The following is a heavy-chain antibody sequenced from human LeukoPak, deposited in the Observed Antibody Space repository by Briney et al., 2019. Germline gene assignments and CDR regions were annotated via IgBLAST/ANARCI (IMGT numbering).Heavy chain of an antibody. Sequence: GGSLRLSCAASGFTFDDYWMSWVRQAPGQGLEWVANINQDGSEKYYLDSAKGRFTISRDNARNSLYLQVNSLRAEDTAVYYCARDWRDSSGKFPNDAFDIWGQRTMVTVSS. D-gene: IGHD3-22*01. CDR1: GFTFDDYW. J-gene: IGHJ3*02. CDR2: INQDGSEK. CDR3: ARDWRDSSGKFPNDAFDI. V-gene: IGHV3-7*01.